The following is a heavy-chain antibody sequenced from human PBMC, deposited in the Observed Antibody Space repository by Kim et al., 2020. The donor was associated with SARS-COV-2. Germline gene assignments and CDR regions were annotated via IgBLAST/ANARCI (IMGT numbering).Heavy chain of an antibody. D-gene: IGHD3-22*01. CDR3: ARALDYYDRSAYYD. V-gene: IGHV4-39*01. Sequence: SETLSLTCTVSGGSISTSSYYWGWIRQPPGKGLEWIGNIYYSGNTYYNSSLKSRVTIFLDTPKNQFTLKLSSVTAADTAVYYCARALDYYDRSAYYDWGQGTLVTVSS. CDR1: GGSISTSSYY. J-gene: IGHJ4*02. CDR2: IYYSGNT.